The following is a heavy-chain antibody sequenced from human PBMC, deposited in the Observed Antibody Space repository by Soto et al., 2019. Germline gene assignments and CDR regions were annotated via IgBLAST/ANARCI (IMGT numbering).Heavy chain of an antibody. D-gene: IGHD2-15*01. J-gene: IGHJ5*02. CDR1: GFTFSNYY. CDR2: ISSTGRTI. CDR3: VRGGGGGLFDP. Sequence: GGSMRLSCGASGFTFSNYYMSWIRQAPGKGLEWVSYISSTGRTIYYADSVKGRFTVSRDNAQNSLSLKLNSLRVEDTAVYYCVRGGGGGLFDPWGQGTMVTVSS. V-gene: IGHV3-11*01.